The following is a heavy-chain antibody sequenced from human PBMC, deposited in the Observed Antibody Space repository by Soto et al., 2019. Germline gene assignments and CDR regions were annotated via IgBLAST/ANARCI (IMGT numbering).Heavy chain of an antibody. Sequence: GGSLRLSCAASGFTFSSYEMNWVRQAPGKGLEWVSYISSSGSTIYYADSVKGRFTISRDNAKNSLYLQMNSLRAEDTAVYYCAREINLELGIRRYFDLWGRGSLVTVSS. J-gene: IGHJ2*01. CDR2: ISSSGSTI. CDR1: GFTFSSYE. V-gene: IGHV3-48*03. D-gene: IGHD7-27*01. CDR3: AREINLELGIRRYFDL.